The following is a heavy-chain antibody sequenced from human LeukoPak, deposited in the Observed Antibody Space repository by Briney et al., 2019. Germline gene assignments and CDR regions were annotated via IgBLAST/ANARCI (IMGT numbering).Heavy chain of an antibody. Sequence: GGSLRLSCTASGFTFGDYAMSRVRQAPGKGLEWVGLIRSKAYGGTTEYAASVKGRFTISRDDSKSIAYLQMNSLKTEDTAVYYCTRAPPNYGSGRGMDVWGKGTTVTISS. V-gene: IGHV3-49*04. D-gene: IGHD3-10*01. CDR3: TRAPPNYGSGRGMDV. CDR2: IRSKAYGGTT. CDR1: GFTFGDYA. J-gene: IGHJ6*03.